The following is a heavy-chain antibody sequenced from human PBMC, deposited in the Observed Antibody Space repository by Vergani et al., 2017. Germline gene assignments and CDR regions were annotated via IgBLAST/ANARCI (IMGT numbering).Heavy chain of an antibody. Sequence: QLHLQESCPGLVKPSETLSLTCTVSCGSIPSSSYYWGWIRQPPGNGLEWIGNIYHSGGAYYTPSLRGRVTISVDTSKNQFTLEVTSVTAADTVIYFCARTESFILRYFHWALWGQGTMVTVSS. CDR1: CGSIPSSSYY. CDR2: IYHSGGA. CDR3: ARTESFILRYFHWAL. V-gene: IGHV4-39*01. J-gene: IGHJ4*02. D-gene: IGHD3-9*01.